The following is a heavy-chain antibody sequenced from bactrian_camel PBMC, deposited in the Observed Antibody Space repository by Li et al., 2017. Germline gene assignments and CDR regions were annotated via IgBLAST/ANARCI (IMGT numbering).Heavy chain of an antibody. CDR1: GDRNQRYC. V-gene: IGHV3S68*01. CDR3: ATHTGRRASCNVLSVYEDGS. D-gene: IGHD6*01. CDR2: FLPRGPNT. Sequence: QLVESGGGSVQVGGSLTLSCVVSGDRNQRYCMGWFRQPPGKEREGVARFLPRGPNTEYARSVEGRFTISQDAATNTVNLQMNSQKPEDTGMYYCATHTGRRASCNVLSVYEDGSWGQGTQVTVS. J-gene: IGHJ4*01.